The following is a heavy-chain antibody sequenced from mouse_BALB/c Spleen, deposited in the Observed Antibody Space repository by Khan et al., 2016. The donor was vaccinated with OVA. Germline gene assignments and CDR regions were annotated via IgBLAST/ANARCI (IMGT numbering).Heavy chain of an antibody. D-gene: IGHD2-4*01. V-gene: IGHV2-6-7*01. Sequence: QVQLKESGPGLVAPSQSLSITCTVSGFSLTGYGVNWVRQPPGKGLEWLGMIWGDGSKDYNSALKSSLSISTANSKSQVFFKMNSLHTDDTARYDFARDINYEYSYYNAMDNWGQGTSVTVSS. CDR2: IWGDGSK. J-gene: IGHJ4*01. CDR1: GFSLTGYG. CDR3: ARDINYEYSYYNAMDN.